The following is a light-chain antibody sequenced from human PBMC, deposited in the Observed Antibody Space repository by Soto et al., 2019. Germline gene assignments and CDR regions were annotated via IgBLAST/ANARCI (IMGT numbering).Light chain of an antibody. CDR2: AAS. CDR3: QQYYSYPGT. V-gene: IGKV1-8*01. Sequence: AVRMTQSPSSLSASTGDRVTITCRASQGISSYLAWYQQKPGKAPKLLIYAASTLQCGVPTRLSGSGSATDFTLTISCLQSEDFATYYCQQYYSYPGTFGQGTKVEIK. J-gene: IGKJ1*01. CDR1: QGISSY.